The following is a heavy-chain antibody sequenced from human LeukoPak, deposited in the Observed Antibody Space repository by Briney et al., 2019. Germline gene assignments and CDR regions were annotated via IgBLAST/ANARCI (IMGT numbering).Heavy chain of an antibody. CDR2: IYYSGST. CDR1: GGSISSYY. V-gene: IGHV4-59*08. J-gene: IGHJ6*03. D-gene: IGHD6-13*01. CDR3: ARGGGSWYLSHYYYYYYMDV. Sequence: PSETLSLTCIVSGGSISSYYWSWIRQPPGKGLEWIGYIYYSGSTNYNPSLKSRVTISVDTSKNQFSLKLSSVTAADTAVYYCARGGGSWYLSHYYYYYYMDVWGKGTTVTVSS.